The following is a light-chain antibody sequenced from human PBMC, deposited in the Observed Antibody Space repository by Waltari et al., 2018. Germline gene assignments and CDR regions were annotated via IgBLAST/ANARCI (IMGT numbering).Light chain of an antibody. V-gene: IGLV3-19*01. J-gene: IGLJ2*01. CDR2: GKE. CDR3: SSRNGRASQVV. CDR1: SLRTSY. Sequence: SSGLTQDSAVSVALGQTTRITCRGDSLRTSYASWYQVKTGQAPVLVMFGKEKRPSGVPDRIYGESSETTSSLIITGAQAEDEADYYCSSRNGRASQVVFAGGTKVTVL.